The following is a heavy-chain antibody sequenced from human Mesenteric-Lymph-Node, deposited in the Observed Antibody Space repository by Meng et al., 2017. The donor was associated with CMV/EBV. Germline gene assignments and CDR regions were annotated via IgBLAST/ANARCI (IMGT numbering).Heavy chain of an antibody. CDR3: AKGDSTVRNYYYYGMDV. CDR2: IKQDGSEK. V-gene: IGHV3-7*01. D-gene: IGHD2-2*01. CDR1: EFTFSNSW. J-gene: IGHJ6*02. Sequence: GGSLRLSCAASEFTFSNSWMSWVRQAPGKGLEWVANIKQDGSEKYYVDSVKGRFTISRDNSKNTLYLQMNSLRPEDTAVYYCAKGDSTVRNYYYYGMDVWGQGTTVTVSS.